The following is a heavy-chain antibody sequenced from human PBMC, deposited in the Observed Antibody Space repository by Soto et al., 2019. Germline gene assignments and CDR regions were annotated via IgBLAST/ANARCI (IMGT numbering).Heavy chain of an antibody. CDR1: GGTFSNYP. Sequence: QVQLVQSGAEVKKPGSSVKVSCKASGGTFSNYPIRWVRQAPGQGLEWMGGIVPMFGTVNYAQKFQGRVTITSDESTSTAYMVLSSLRSEDTAVYYCARGNHRWLQLWYFDLWGRGTLVTVSS. J-gene: IGHJ2*01. D-gene: IGHD5-12*01. CDR3: ARGNHRWLQLWYFDL. CDR2: IVPMFGTV. V-gene: IGHV1-69*05.